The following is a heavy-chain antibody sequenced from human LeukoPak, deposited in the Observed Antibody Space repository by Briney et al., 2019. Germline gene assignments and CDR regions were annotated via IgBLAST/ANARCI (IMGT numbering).Heavy chain of an antibody. D-gene: IGHD6-13*01. Sequence: SGGSLRLSCAASGFTFSSYAMHWVRQAPGKGLEWVAVISYDGSNKYYADSVKGRFTISRDNSKNTLYLQMNSLRAEDTAVYYCARDPIAAAGTLYFDYWGQGTLVTVSS. CDR2: ISYDGSNK. J-gene: IGHJ4*02. CDR1: GFTFSSYA. CDR3: ARDPIAAAGTLYFDY. V-gene: IGHV3-30-3*01.